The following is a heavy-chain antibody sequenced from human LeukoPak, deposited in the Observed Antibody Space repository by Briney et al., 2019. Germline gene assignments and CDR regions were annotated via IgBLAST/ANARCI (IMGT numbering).Heavy chain of an antibody. CDR3: ARRRSSGRAYYFDY. J-gene: IGHJ4*02. D-gene: IGHD6-19*01. V-gene: IGHV4-39*01. Sequence: SQTLSLTCAVSGGSISSSSYYWGWIRQPPGKGLEWIGSIYYSGSTYYNPSLKSRVTISVDTSKNQFSLKLSSVTAADTAVYYCARRRSSGRAYYFDYWGQGTLVTVSS. CDR2: IYYSGST. CDR1: GGSISSSSYY.